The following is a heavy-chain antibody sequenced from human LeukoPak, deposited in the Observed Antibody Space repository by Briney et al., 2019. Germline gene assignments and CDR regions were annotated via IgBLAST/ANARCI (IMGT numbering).Heavy chain of an antibody. CDR2: ISDNGDGT. V-gene: IGHV3-23*01. CDR3: ATDRERDPSVYYLV. CDR1: GFNFSDYA. Sequence: GGSLRLSCAASGFNFSDYAMSWARQAPGKGLEWVSTISDNGDGTYYADSVKGRFTISRDNSKNTVFLQMNSLRADDSAVYYCATDRERDPSVYYLVGGQGTLITVSS. D-gene: IGHD3-22*01. J-gene: IGHJ4*02.